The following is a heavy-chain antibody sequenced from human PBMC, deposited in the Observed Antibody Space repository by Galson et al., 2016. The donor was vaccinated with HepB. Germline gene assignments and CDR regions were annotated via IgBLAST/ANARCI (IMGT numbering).Heavy chain of an antibody. V-gene: IGHV6-1*01. CDR1: GDSVSSNSAA. Sequence: CAISGDSVSSNSAAWNWIRQSPSRGLEWLGRTYYRSKWYNDYAVSVKSRIIVNPDTSKNQFSLQLNSVTPEDTAVYYCAKEATATTGAKTKRVWYLDLWGRGTLVTVSS. CDR2: TYYRSKWYN. CDR3: AKEATATTGAKTKRVWYLDL. D-gene: IGHD1-7*01. J-gene: IGHJ2*01.